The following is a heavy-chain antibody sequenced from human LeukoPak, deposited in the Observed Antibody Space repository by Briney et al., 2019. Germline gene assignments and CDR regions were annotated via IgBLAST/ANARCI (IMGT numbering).Heavy chain of an antibody. CDR2: INPNSGGT. CDR1: GYTFTGYY. V-gene: IGHV1-2*02. CDR3: VPAPFSSSWYYFDY. D-gene: IGHD6-13*01. Sequence: ASVKVSCKASGYTFTGYYMHWVRQAPGQGLEWMGWINPNSGGTYYAQKFQGRVTMTRDTSISTAYMELSGLRSDDTAVYYCVPAPFSSSWYYFDYWGQGTLVTVSS. J-gene: IGHJ4*02.